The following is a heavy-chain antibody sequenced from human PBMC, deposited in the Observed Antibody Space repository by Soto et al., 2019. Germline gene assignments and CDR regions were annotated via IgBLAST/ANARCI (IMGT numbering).Heavy chain of an antibody. CDR1: GFTFSSYA. D-gene: IGHD3-10*01. V-gene: IGHV3-23*01. J-gene: IGHJ6*02. CDR2: ISGSGGST. CDR3: AKDLYGSGSYGVSYYGMDV. Sequence: EVQLLESGGGLVQPGGSLRLSCAASGFTFSSYAMSWVRQAPGKGLEWVSAISGSGGSTYYADSVKGRFTISRDNSKNTLYLQMNSLRAEDTAVYYCAKDLYGSGSYGVSYYGMDVWGQGTTVTVSS.